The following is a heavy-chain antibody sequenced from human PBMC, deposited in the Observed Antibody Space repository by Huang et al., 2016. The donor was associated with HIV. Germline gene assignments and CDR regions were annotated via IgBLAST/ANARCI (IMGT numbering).Heavy chain of an antibody. D-gene: IGHD2-15*01. V-gene: IGHV3-21*01. CDR2: SSGSGSSI. Sequence: EVQLEESGGALVKPGGSLRLSCAATGFLFTTFTMHWVRQEPGKGLEWVSSSSGSGSSIYYADAVKGRFTISRDNTKKSLYLQMSSLSVDDTAFYFCARGGPVGYFNLWGHGTLVSVSS. J-gene: IGHJ4*03. CDR3: ARGGPVGYFNL. CDR1: GFLFTTFT.